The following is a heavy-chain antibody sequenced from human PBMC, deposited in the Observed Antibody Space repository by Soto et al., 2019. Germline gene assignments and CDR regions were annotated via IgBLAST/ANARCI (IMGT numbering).Heavy chain of an antibody. D-gene: IGHD1-7*01. CDR1: GFTFSSYS. V-gene: IGHV3-48*01. CDR3: ARDPELRDPRLFYYYYYMDV. CDR2: ISSSSSTI. J-gene: IGHJ6*03. Sequence: GGSLRLSCAASGFTFSSYSMNWVRQAPGKGLEWVSYISSSSSTIYYADSVKGRFTISRENAKNSLYLQMNSLRAEDTAVYYCARDPELRDPRLFYYYYYMDVWGKGTTVTVSS.